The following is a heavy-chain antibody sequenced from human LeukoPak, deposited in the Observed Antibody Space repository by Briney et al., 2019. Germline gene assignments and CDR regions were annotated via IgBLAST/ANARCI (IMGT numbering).Heavy chain of an antibody. Sequence: PSETLSLTCAVYGGSFSGYYWSWIRQPPGKGLEWIGEINHSGSTNYNPSLKSRVTISVDTSKNQFSLKLSSVTAADTAVYYCARAPIYNNWFDPWGQGTLVTVSS. D-gene: IGHD3-3*02. J-gene: IGHJ5*02. CDR1: GGSFSGYY. CDR3: ARAPIYNNWFDP. CDR2: INHSGST. V-gene: IGHV4-34*01.